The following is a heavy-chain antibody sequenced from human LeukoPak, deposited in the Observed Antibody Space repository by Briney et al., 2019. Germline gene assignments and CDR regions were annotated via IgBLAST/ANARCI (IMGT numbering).Heavy chain of an antibody. Sequence: GASVKVSCKASGFTFTSSAVQWVRQARGQRLEWIGWIVVGSGNTNYAQKFQERVTITRDMSTSTAYMELSSLRSEDTAVYYCAAVETIVATIPDNWYFDLWGRGTLVTVSS. J-gene: IGHJ2*01. CDR1: GFTFTSSA. D-gene: IGHD5-12*01. CDR3: AAVETIVATIPDNWYFDL. V-gene: IGHV1-58*01. CDR2: IVVGSGNT.